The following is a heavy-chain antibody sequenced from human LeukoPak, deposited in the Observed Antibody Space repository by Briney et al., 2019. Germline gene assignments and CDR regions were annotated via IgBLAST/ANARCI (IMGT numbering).Heavy chain of an antibody. CDR2: ISGRGGST. Sequence: PGGSLRLSCAASGFTFSSYAMTWVRQAPGKGLEWVSVISGRGGSTYYADSVRGRFTISMDNSKNTLYLQMNSLRADDTAVYYCAKPYYYGSRSYMDYWGQGTLVTVSS. CDR1: GFTFSSYA. V-gene: IGHV3-23*01. D-gene: IGHD3-10*01. J-gene: IGHJ4*02. CDR3: AKPYYYGSRSYMDY.